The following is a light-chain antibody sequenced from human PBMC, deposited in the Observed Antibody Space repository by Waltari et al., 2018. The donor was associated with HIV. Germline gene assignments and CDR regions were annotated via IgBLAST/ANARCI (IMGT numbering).Light chain of an antibody. CDR1: HTVNNK. Sequence: DIQMTQSPSSLSASVGDSVTITCRASHTVNNKLNWYQQKTGEAPKVVIYDASTLESGVPSRFRGGGSRTDFTLTITSLQLDDFATYFCQQSFSYPLTFGPGTKVDI. V-gene: IGKV1-39*01. CDR3: QQSFSYPLT. CDR2: DAS. J-gene: IGKJ3*01.